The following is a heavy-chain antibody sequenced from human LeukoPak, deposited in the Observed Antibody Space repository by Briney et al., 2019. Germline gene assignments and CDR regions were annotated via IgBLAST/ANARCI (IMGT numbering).Heavy chain of an antibody. Sequence: TGGSLRLSCAASGFTFSRYWMHWVPQAPGRGLVWVSRINTDGSRTDYADYVKGRFTISRDNAKNTLYLQMNSLGAEDTAVYYCASDFTGYDDYWGQGTLVTVSS. D-gene: IGHD3-9*01. CDR2: INTDGSRT. J-gene: IGHJ4*02. CDR3: ASDFTGYDDY. V-gene: IGHV3-74*01. CDR1: GFTFSRYW.